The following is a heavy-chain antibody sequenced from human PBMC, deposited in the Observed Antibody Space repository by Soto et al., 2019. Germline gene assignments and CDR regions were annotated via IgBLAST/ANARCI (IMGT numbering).Heavy chain of an antibody. Sequence: QVQLQKSGPGLVKPSETLSLTCAVSGGSISSTNWWIWVRQPPGKGLEWIGEIYQSGNTVYNPSLKRRASISLDKSKNQFALKLTSVTAADTALYYCVPFSHVSETARPTEGYWGQGTPVTVSS. CDR3: VPFSHVSETARPTEGY. J-gene: IGHJ4*02. CDR1: GGSISSTNW. V-gene: IGHV4-4*02. CDR2: IYQSGNT. D-gene: IGHD3-16*01.